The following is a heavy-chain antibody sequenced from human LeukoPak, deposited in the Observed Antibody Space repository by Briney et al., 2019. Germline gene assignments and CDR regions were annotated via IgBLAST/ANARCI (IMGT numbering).Heavy chain of an antibody. CDR2: IYTTGHA. J-gene: IGHJ4*02. CDR3: ARHGYTASHFFLDY. CDR1: TGSINSYY. V-gene: IGHV4-4*07. Sequence: SETLSLTCTVSTGSINSYYWGWVRQPAGRGLEWIGRIYTTGHADHDPSLQSRVTMSVDTSQKQFSLNLKSVTAADTATYFCARHGYTASHFFLDYWSQGTPVTVSS. D-gene: IGHD5-18*01.